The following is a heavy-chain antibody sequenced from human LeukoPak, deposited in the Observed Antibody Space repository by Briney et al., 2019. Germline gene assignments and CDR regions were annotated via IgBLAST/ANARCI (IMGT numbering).Heavy chain of an antibody. CDR3: ARGGYYYDSSGYPTDY. V-gene: IGHV1-69*01. Sequence: SVRVSCKASGGTFSSYAISWVRQAPGQGLEWMGGIIPIFGTANYAQKFQGRVTITADESTSTAYMELSSLRSEDTAVYYCARGGYYYDSSGYPTDYWGQGTLVTVSS. D-gene: IGHD3-22*01. CDR2: IIPIFGTA. CDR1: GGTFSSYA. J-gene: IGHJ4*02.